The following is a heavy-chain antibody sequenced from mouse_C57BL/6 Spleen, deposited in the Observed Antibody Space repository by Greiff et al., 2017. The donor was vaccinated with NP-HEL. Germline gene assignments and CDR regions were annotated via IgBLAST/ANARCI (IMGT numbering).Heavy chain of an antibody. CDR2: INPSSGYT. D-gene: IGHD4-1*01. Sequence: VQLQQSGAELARPGASVKMSCKASGYTFTSYTMHWVKQRPGQGLEWIGYINPSSGYTKYNQKFKDKATLTADKSSSTAYMQLSSLTSEDSAVYYCARGAGTGPDYWGKGTTLTVAS. V-gene: IGHV1-4*01. CDR3: ARGAGTGPDY. J-gene: IGHJ2*01. CDR1: GYTFTSYT.